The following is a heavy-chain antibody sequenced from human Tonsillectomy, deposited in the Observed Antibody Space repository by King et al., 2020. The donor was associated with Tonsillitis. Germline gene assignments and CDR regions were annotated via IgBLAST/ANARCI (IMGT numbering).Heavy chain of an antibody. Sequence: VQLQESGPGLVKPSETLSLTCTVPGGSISSYYWSWIRQPPGKGLEWIGYIYYSGSTNYNPSLKSRVTISVDTSKNQFSLKLSSVTAADTAVYYCARQGGDAEYFQHWGQGTLVTVSS. V-gene: IGHV4-59*01. CDR2: IYYSGST. J-gene: IGHJ1*01. CDR3: ARQGGDAEYFQH. D-gene: IGHD3-16*01. CDR1: GGSISSYY.